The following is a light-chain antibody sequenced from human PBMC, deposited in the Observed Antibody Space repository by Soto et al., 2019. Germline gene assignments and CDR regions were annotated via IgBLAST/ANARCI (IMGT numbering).Light chain of an antibody. CDR1: RGDVGGYNY. Sequence: QSALTQPASVSGSPGQSITISCTGTRGDVGGYNYVSWYQQHPGKAPKLMIYDVSNRPSGVSNRFSGSKSGNTASLTISGLQAEDEADYYCSSYTSSSTPYVFGTGTKLTVL. V-gene: IGLV2-14*03. CDR2: DVS. CDR3: SSYTSSSTPYV. J-gene: IGLJ1*01.